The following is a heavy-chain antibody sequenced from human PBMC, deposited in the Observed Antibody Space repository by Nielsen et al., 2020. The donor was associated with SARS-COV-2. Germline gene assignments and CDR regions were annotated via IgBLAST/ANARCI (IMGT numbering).Heavy chain of an antibody. Sequence: GESLKISCAASGFTFSSYGMHWVRQAPGKGLESVAVIWYDGSNKYYADSVKGRFTISRDNSKNTLYLQMNSLRAEDTAVYYCARELKGITGTTFPLDYWGQGTLVTVSS. CDR3: ARELKGITGTTFPLDY. V-gene: IGHV3-33*01. D-gene: IGHD1-7*01. J-gene: IGHJ4*02. CDR1: GFTFSSYG. CDR2: IWYDGSNK.